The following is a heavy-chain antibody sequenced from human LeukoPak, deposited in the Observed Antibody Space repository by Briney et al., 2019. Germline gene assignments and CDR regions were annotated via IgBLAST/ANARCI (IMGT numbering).Heavy chain of an antibody. J-gene: IGHJ3*02. D-gene: IGHD4-17*01. CDR2: ISYDGSNK. CDR3: AKLTGLGTVTTRDNAFDI. Sequence: GRSLRLSCAASGFTFSSYGMHWVRQAPGKGLEWVAVISYDGSNKYYADSVKGRFTISRDNSKNTLYLQMNSLRAEDTAVYYCAKLTGLGTVTTRDNAFDIWGQGTMVTVSS. V-gene: IGHV3-30*18. CDR1: GFTFSSYG.